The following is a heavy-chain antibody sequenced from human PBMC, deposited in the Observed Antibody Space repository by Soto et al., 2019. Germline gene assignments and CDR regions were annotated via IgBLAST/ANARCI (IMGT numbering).Heavy chain of an antibody. J-gene: IGHJ4*02. V-gene: IGHV1-3*01. CDR2: INGGDADT. CDR1: GYTFTSNA. D-gene: IGHD3-10*01. CDR3: ARGFDGSADY. Sequence: ASVKVSFKASGYTFTSNAIHWMRQAPGQRLEWMGWINGGDADTKYSENFQGRVTLTRDTPATTAYMELTSLRSEDTAVYYCARGFDGSADYWGQGTLVTVSS.